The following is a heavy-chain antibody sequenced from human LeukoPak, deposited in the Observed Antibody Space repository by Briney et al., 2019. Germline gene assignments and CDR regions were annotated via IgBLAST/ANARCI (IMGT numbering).Heavy chain of an antibody. J-gene: IGHJ4*02. CDR3: ARVDGGQSI. CDR2: VSGVALTT. Sequence: PGGSLRLSCAGSGFTFSNYAMSWVRQAPGKGLEWVSSVSGVALTTYYADSVKGRFTISRDNSKNTLYFQMNSLRAEDTAVYYCARVDGGQSIWGQGTLVTVSS. CDR1: GFTFSNYA. D-gene: IGHD6-6*01. V-gene: IGHV3-23*01.